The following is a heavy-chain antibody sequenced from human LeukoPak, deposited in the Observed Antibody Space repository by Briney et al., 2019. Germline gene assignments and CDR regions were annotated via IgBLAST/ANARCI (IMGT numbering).Heavy chain of an antibody. D-gene: IGHD1-14*01. CDR3: AKGDPNRNINLRLDY. CDR2: ISGSGGST. V-gene: IGHV3-23*01. J-gene: IGHJ4*02. Sequence: GGSLRLSCAASGFTFSSYSMNWVRQAPGKGLEWVSAISGSGGSTYYADSVKGRFTISRDNSKNTLYLQMNSLRAEDTAVYYCAKGDPNRNINLRLDYWGQGTLVTVSS. CDR1: GFTFSSYS.